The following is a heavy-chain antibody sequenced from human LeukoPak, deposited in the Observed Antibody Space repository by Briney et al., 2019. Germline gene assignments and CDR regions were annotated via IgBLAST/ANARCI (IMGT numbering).Heavy chain of an antibody. V-gene: IGHV4-39*07. CDR2: IYYSGST. J-gene: IGHJ4*02. Sequence: SETLSLTCTLSGGSISSSNYYWGWIRQPPGKGLEWIGSIYYSGSTNYNPSLKSRVTISVDTSKNQFSLKLSSVTAADTAVYYCARAYRYSSGWYYFDYWGQGTLVTVSS. CDR1: GGSISSSNYY. CDR3: ARAYRYSSGWYYFDY. D-gene: IGHD6-19*01.